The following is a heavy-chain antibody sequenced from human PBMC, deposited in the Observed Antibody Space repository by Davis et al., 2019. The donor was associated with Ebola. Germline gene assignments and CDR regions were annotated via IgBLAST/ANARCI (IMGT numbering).Heavy chain of an antibody. D-gene: IGHD3-16*01. CDR3: ASLGGEAGAFTGFDY. CDR1: GGSFSGYY. Sequence: GSLRLSCAVYGGSFSGYYWSWIRQPPGKGLEWIGEINHSGSTNYNPSLRSRVTMSVDTSKNQFSLKLTSVTAADAAVYYCASLGGEAGAFTGFDYWGQGTLVTVSS. V-gene: IGHV4-34*01. J-gene: IGHJ4*02. CDR2: INHSGST.